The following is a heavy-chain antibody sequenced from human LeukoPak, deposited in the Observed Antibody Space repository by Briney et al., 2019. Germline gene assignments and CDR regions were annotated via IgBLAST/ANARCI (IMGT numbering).Heavy chain of an antibody. CDR1: GYTFTSYG. V-gene: IGHV1-8*02. CDR3: ARGPIYGSGSYFDY. Sequence: ASVKVSCKASGYTFTSYGISWVRQATGQGLEWMGWMNPNSGNTGYAQKFQGRVTMTRNTSISTAYMELSSLRSDDTAVYYCARGPIYGSGSYFDYWGQGTLVTVSS. D-gene: IGHD3-10*01. J-gene: IGHJ4*02. CDR2: MNPNSGNT.